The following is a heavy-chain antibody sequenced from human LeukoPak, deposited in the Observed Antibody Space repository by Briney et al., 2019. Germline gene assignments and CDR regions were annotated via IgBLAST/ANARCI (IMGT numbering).Heavy chain of an antibody. CDR1: GFTFSSYS. CDR3: ARVSSSSWFNYYGMDV. V-gene: IGHV3-21*04. Sequence: GGSLRLSCAASGFTFSSYSMSWVRQAPGKGLEWVSSISSSISYIYYADSVKGRFTISRDNAKNSLYLQMNSLRAEDTAVYYCARVSSSSWFNYYGMDVWGQGTTVTVSS. J-gene: IGHJ6*02. CDR2: ISSSISYI. D-gene: IGHD6-13*01.